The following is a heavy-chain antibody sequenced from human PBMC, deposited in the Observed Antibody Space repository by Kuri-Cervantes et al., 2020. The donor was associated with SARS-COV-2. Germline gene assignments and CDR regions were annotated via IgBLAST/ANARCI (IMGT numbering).Heavy chain of an antibody. Sequence: ASVKVSCKASGYTFTGYYMHWVRQVPGQGLEWMGWINPNSGGTNYAQKFQGRVTMTRDTSISTAYMELSRLRSDDTAVYYCARISSGSVLRFLEWSAEDAFDIWGQGTMVTVSS. CDR2: INPNSGGT. V-gene: IGHV1-2*02. CDR3: ARISSGSVLRFLEWSAEDAFDI. J-gene: IGHJ3*02. CDR1: GYTFTGYY. D-gene: IGHD3-3*01.